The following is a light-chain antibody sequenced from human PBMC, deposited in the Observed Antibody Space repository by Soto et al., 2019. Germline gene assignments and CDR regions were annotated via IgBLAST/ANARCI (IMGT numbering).Light chain of an antibody. CDR2: AAS. CDR3: QQCASSPLT. CDR1: QSVGNDF. V-gene: IGKV3-20*01. J-gene: IGKJ4*01. Sequence: EIVLTQSPGTLSLSPGERATLSCRASQSVGNDFLAWFQQRPGQAPRLLIDAASSRATGIPDRFSGSGSGTEFTLTISSLEPEDFAVYYCQQCASSPLTFGGGTRVAIK.